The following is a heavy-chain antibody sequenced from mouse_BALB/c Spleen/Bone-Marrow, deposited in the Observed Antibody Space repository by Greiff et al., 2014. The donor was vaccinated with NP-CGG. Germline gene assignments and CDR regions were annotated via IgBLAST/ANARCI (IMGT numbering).Heavy chain of an antibody. CDR2: IWGGGST. CDR3: ARTGNYPAWFAY. CDR1: GFSLSRYS. V-gene: IGHV2-6-4*01. J-gene: IGHJ3*01. D-gene: IGHD2-1*01. Sequence: VHLVESGPGLVAPSQSLSITCTVSGFSLSRYSVHWVRQPPGKGLEWLGMIWGGGSTDYNSALKSRLSISKDNSKSQVFLKMNSLQTDDTAMYYCARTGNYPAWFAYWGQGTLVTVSA.